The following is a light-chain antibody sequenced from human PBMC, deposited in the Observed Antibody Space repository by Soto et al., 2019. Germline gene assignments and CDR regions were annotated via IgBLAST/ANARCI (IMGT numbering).Light chain of an antibody. V-gene: IGLV2-14*01. CDR1: SSYVGGYNY. Sequence: QSVLTQPASVSASPGQSITISCTGTSSYVGGYNYVSWYQQHPGKAPKLMIYDVSNRPSGVSIRFSGSKSGNTASLTISGLQAEDEADYYCSSYTSSSAQVFGTGTRSPS. CDR3: SSYTSSSAQV. J-gene: IGLJ1*01. CDR2: DVS.